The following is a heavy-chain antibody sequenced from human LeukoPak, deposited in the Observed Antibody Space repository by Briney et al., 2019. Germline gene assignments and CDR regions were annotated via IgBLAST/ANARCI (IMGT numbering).Heavy chain of an antibody. D-gene: IGHD2-15*01. CDR1: GFTFSSYG. CDR2: IRYDGSNK. J-gene: IGHJ4*02. CDR3: AKGGGVWCSGGSCYLNY. Sequence: PGGSLRLSCAASGFTFSSYGMHWVRQAPGKGLEWVAFIRYDGSNKYYADSVKGRFTISRDNSKNTLYLQMNSLRAEDTAVYYCAKGGGVWCSGGSCYLNYWGQGTLVTVSS. V-gene: IGHV3-30*02.